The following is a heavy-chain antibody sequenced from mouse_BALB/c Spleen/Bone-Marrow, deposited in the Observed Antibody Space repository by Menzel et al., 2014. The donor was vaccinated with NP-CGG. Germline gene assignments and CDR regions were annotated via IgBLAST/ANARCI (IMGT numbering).Heavy chain of an antibody. D-gene: IGHD2-3*01. CDR2: IDPSDSET. CDR1: GYTFTSYW. Sequence: QVHLQQSGAELVKPGAPAKLSCKASGYTFTSYWMNWVKQRPGRGLEWIGRIDPSDSETHYNQKFKDKATLTVDKSSSTAYIQLSSLTSEDSAVYYCARALGDGYYYAMDYWGQGTSVTVSS. J-gene: IGHJ4*01. V-gene: IGHV1-69*02. CDR3: ARALGDGYYYAMDY.